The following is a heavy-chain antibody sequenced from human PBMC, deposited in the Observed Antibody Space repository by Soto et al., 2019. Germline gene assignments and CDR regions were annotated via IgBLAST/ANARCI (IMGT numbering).Heavy chain of an antibody. V-gene: IGHV4-31*03. CDR3: ARGEVVASNWFDP. D-gene: IGHD2-15*01. Sequence: QVQMQESGPGLVKPSQTLYLTCSVSGGSIIDSGSFYWNWIRQHPGKGLEWIGYIYYSGSTYYNRSLKSRATISLHTSKNQFSLKLTSVTAADTAIYYCARGEVVASNWFDPWGQGTLVTVSS. CDR2: IYYSGST. J-gene: IGHJ5*02. CDR1: GGSIIDSGSFY.